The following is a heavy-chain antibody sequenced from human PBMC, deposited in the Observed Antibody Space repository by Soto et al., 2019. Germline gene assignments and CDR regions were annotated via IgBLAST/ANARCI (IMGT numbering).Heavy chain of an antibody. J-gene: IGHJ4*02. CDR3: AKGIRQVATMVEFDS. V-gene: IGHV3-23*01. CDR2: ISGRGGNS. CDR1: GFTFSSYA. D-gene: IGHD3-10*01. Sequence: GYLSLSCAASGFTFSSYAMCWVRQAPGKGLEWVSGISGRGGNSYFADSVKGRFTISRDNSKNTLYLQMNRLRAEDTAVYYCAKGIRQVATMVEFDSWGQGTLVTVSS.